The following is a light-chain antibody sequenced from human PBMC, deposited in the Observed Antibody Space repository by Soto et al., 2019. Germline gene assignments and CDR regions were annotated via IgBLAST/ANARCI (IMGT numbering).Light chain of an antibody. V-gene: IGKV3-20*01. J-gene: IGKJ4*01. CDR1: QSVSSSY. CDR3: QRYDNWPLT. Sequence: EIVLTQSTGPLSLSQGERTTLSCMASQSVSSSYLAWYQKKTGQAPRLLIYGASSRATGIPDRFSGSGSGTDFTLTVSRLEPEDVAVYYCQRYDNWPLTLGGGTKVDIK. CDR2: GAS.